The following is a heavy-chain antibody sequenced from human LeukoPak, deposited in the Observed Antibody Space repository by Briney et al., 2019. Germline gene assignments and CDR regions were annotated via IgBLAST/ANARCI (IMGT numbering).Heavy chain of an antibody. D-gene: IGHD3-16*02. CDR2: IYYSGST. CDR3: VAFGGVIVSDY. J-gene: IGHJ4*02. V-gene: IGHV4-39*01. CDR1: GGSISSSSYY. Sequence: SETLSLTCTVSGGSISSSSYYWGWIRQPPGKGLEWIGSIYYSGSTYYNPSLKSRVTTSVDTSKNQFSLKLSSVTAADTAVYYCVAFGGVIVSDYWGQGTLVTVSS.